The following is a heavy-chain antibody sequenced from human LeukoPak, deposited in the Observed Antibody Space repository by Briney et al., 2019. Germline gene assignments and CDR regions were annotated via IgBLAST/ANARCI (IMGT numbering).Heavy chain of an antibody. V-gene: IGHV1-2*02. J-gene: IGHJ4*02. CDR2: IDPSSGT. Sequence: EASVTVSCTASGHSFSAYYMHWVRQAPGQGLEWMGWIDPSSGTSYAQKFQGRVTMTRDTPISTAHMELSRLTSDDTAVYYCTRGGRLEFDYWGQGSLVTVSS. D-gene: IGHD2-15*01. CDR3: TRGGRLEFDY. CDR1: GHSFSAYY.